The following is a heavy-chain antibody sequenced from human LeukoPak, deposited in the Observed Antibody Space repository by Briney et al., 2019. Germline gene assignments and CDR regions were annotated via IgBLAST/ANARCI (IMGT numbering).Heavy chain of an antibody. D-gene: IGHD2-2*01. J-gene: IGHJ6*03. V-gene: IGHV4-4*07. CDR3: AREGPAASTFFYYFMDV. CDR1: GDSISNYY. CDR2: MYTSGAT. Sequence: SETLSLTCTVSGDSISNYYWSWIRQPAGKGLEWIGRMYTSGATNYNPSLKSRATMSVDTSKNQLSLRLSSVTAADRAVYYCAREGPAASTFFYYFMDVWGKGTTVTVSS.